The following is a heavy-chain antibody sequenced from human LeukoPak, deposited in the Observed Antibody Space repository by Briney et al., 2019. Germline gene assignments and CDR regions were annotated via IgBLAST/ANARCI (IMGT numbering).Heavy chain of an antibody. J-gene: IGHJ4*02. CDR3: ARVPTYYDSSGYLFDY. V-gene: IGHV3-23*01. D-gene: IGHD3-22*01. Sequence: GGSLRLSCAASGFTFSSYGMSWVRQAPGKGLEWVSAISGSGGSTYYADSVKGRFTISRDNAKNSLYLQMNSLRAEDTAVYYCARVPTYYDSSGYLFDYWGQGTLVTVSS. CDR1: GFTFSSYG. CDR2: ISGSGGST.